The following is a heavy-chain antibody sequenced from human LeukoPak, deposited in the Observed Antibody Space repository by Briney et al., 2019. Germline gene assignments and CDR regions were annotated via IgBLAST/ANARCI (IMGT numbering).Heavy chain of an antibody. CDR2: ISSSGSTI. V-gene: IGHV3-11*01. Sequence: GGSLRLSCAASGFTFSDYYMSWIRQAPGKGLEWASYISSSGSTIYYADSVKGRFTISRDNAKNSLYLQMNSLRAEDTAVYYCAKSNGYSYGYYYYGMDVWGQGTTVTVSS. J-gene: IGHJ6*02. D-gene: IGHD5-18*01. CDR1: GFTFSDYY. CDR3: AKSNGYSYGYYYYGMDV.